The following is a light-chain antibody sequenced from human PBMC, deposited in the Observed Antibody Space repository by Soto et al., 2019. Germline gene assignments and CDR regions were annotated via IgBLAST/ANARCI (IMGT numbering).Light chain of an antibody. CDR2: GAS. CDR1: QSVSSSY. V-gene: IGKV3D-20*02. Sequence: EIVLTQSPGTLSLSPGERATLSCRASQSVSSSYLAWYQQKPGQAPRLLIYGASSRATGIPDRFSGSGSGTDFTLTISSLEPEDFAVYYCQQRSNRPLLTFGQGTKVDIK. CDR3: QQRSNRPLLT. J-gene: IGKJ1*01.